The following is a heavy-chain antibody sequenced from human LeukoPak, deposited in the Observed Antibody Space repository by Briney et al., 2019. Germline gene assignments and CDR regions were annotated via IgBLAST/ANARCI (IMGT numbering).Heavy chain of an antibody. V-gene: IGHV3-9*01. D-gene: IGHD1-1*01. CDR3: ASHQLFRRG. CDR1: GFTFDDYA. CDR2: ISWNSGSI. J-gene: IGHJ3*01. Sequence: GGSLRLSCAASGFTFDDYAMHWVRQAPGKGLEWVSGISWNSGSIGYADSVKGRFTISRDNAKNSLYLQMNSLRAEDTAVYYCASHQLFRRGWGQGTMVTVSS.